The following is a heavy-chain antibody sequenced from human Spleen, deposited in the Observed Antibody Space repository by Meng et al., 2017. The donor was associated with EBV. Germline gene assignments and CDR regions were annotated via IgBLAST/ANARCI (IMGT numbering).Heavy chain of an antibody. D-gene: IGHD3-16*01. Sequence: QVQLQESGPGLVKPSQTPSLTCSVSGGSISSGTYYWSWIRQPPGRGLEWIGYIYHNGDTYYSPSLQSRLTISVDTSKNQFSLKMSSVTAADTAVYFCASGSGGNFDFWGQGTLVTVSS. J-gene: IGHJ4*02. V-gene: IGHV4-30-4*01. CDR2: IYHNGDT. CDR1: GGSISSGTYY. CDR3: ASGSGGNFDF.